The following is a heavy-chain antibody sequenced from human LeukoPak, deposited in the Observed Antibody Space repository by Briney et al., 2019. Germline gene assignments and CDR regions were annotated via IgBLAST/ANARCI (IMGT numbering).Heavy chain of an antibody. CDR1: GGSISSYY. J-gene: IGHJ6*02. CDR3: ARHPLPDYYYYGMDV. V-gene: IGHV4-59*08. CDR2: IYYSGST. Sequence: SETLSLTCTVSGGSISSYYWSWIRQPPGKGLEWIGYIYYSGSTNYNPSLKSRVTISVDTSKNQFSLKLSSVTAADTAVYYCARHPLPDYYYYGMDVWGQGTTVTASS.